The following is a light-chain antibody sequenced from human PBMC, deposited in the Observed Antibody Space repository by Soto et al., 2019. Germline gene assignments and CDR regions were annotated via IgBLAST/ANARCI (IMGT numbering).Light chain of an antibody. CDR1: SSNIGTYT. V-gene: IGLV1-44*01. Sequence: QSVLTQPPSASGTPGQRVTISCSGSSSNIGTYTVNWYQQVPGTAPKLLIYSNNQRPSGVPDRFSGSKYGTSASLAISGLQYEDEADYYCAAWDASLNGVIFGGGTKLTVL. CDR3: AAWDASLNGVI. CDR2: SNN. J-gene: IGLJ2*01.